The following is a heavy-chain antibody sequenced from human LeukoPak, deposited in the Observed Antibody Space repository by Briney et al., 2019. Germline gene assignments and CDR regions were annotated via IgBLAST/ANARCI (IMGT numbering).Heavy chain of an antibody. CDR1: GYTFTSYD. J-gene: IGHJ4*02. CDR3: ARVARLYYDSSGYQGYYFDY. V-gene: IGHV1-8*01. Sequence: ASVKVCCKASGYTFTSYDINWVGQATGQGIEWMGWMNPNSGNTGYAQKFQGRVTMTRNTSISTAYMELSSLRSEDTAVYYCARVARLYYDSSGYQGYYFDYWGQGTLVTVSS. CDR2: MNPNSGNT. D-gene: IGHD3-22*01.